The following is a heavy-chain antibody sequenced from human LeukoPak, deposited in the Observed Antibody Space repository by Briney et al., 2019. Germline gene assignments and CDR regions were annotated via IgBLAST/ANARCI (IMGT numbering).Heavy chain of an antibody. CDR3: ARDYLRSGSFDY. D-gene: IGHD3-22*01. J-gene: IGHJ4*02. CDR2: IYSGGST. Sequence: GGSLRLSCAASGFTVSSNYMSWVRQAPGKGLEWVSVIYSGGSTYYADSVKGRFTTSRDNSKNTLYLQMNSLRAEDTAVYYCARDYLRSGSFDYWGQGTLVTVSS. CDR1: GFTVSSNY. V-gene: IGHV3-53*01.